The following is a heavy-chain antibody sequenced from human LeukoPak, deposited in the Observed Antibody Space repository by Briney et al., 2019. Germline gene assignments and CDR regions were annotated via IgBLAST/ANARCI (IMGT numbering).Heavy chain of an antibody. J-gene: IGHJ4*02. Sequence: PGGSLRLSCVASGFTFSDNYMSWVRQAPGKRLEWVSSIVSTGTLIYYADSVKGRFTISRDNAKNSLFLQMNSLRAEDTAVYYCARDRHSNSRTDYWGQGTLVTVSS. V-gene: IGHV3-11*04. CDR2: IVSTGTLI. CDR1: GFTFSDNY. D-gene: IGHD4-11*01. CDR3: ARDRHSNSRTDY.